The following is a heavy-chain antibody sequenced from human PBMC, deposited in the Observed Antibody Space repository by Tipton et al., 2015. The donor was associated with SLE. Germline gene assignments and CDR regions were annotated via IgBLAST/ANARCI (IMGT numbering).Heavy chain of an antibody. D-gene: IGHD6-19*01. Sequence: TLSLTCTVSDDSISGYYWSWIRQPPGKGLEWIGYISDSGTTKENPSLKSRVTMSIDTSNKQFSLKLSSVTAADTAVYYCARHGLRNVADHWYFDLWGRGTLVTVSS. CDR2: ISDSGTT. CDR3: ARHGLRNVADHWYFDL. V-gene: IGHV4-59*08. CDR1: DDSISGYY. J-gene: IGHJ2*01.